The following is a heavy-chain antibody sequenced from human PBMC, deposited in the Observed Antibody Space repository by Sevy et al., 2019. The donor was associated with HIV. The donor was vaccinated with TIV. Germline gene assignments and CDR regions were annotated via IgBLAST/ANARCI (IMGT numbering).Heavy chain of an antibody. Sequence: ASVKVSCKASGGTFSSYAISWVRQAPGQGLEWMGGIIPIFGTANYAQKFQGRVTITADKSTGTAYMELSSLRSEDTAVYYCASRLSIAARNYYDYYMDVWGKGTTVTVSS. V-gene: IGHV1-69*06. D-gene: IGHD6-6*01. J-gene: IGHJ6*03. CDR3: ASRLSIAARNYYDYYMDV. CDR2: IIPIFGTA. CDR1: GGTFSSYA.